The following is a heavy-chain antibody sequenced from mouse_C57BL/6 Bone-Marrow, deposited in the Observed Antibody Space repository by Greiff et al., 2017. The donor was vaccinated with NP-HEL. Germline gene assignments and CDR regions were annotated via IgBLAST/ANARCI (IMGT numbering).Heavy chain of an antibody. J-gene: IGHJ3*01. Sequence: EVKLMESGEGLVKPGGSLKLSCAASGFTFSSYAMSWVRQTPEKRLEWVAYISSGGDYIYYADTVKGRFTLSRDNARNTLYLQMSSLKSEDTAMYYCTRGEFGGYYFFFAYWGKGTLVTVSA. V-gene: IGHV5-9-1*02. D-gene: IGHD2-3*01. CDR2: ISSGGDYI. CDR3: TRGEFGGYYFFFAY. CDR1: GFTFSSYA.